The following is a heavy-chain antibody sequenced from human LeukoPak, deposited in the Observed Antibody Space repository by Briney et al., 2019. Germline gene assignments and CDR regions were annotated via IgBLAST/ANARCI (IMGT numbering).Heavy chain of an antibody. D-gene: IGHD2-2*01. Sequence: GGSLRLSCAASGFTFSSYSMNWVRQAPGKGLEWVSSISSSSNYIYYADSVKGRFTISRDNAKNSLYLQMNSLRAEDTAVYYCARDGGAAAMFWFDPWGQGTLVTVSS. CDR1: GFTFSSYS. CDR3: ARDGGAAAMFWFDP. J-gene: IGHJ5*02. CDR2: ISSSSNYI. V-gene: IGHV3-21*01.